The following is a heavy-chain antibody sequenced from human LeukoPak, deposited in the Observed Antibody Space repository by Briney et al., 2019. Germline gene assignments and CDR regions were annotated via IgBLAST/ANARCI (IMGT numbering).Heavy chain of an antibody. Sequence: SETLSLTCTVSGYSISSGYYWGWIRQPPGKGLEWIGEINHSGSTNYNPSLKSRVTISVDTSKNQFSLKLSSVTAADTAVYYCARGRPVSGYTLDVWGKGTTVTVSS. V-gene: IGHV4-38-2*02. D-gene: IGHD3-22*01. CDR2: INHSGST. J-gene: IGHJ6*04. CDR3: ARGRPVSGYTLDV. CDR1: GYSISSGYY.